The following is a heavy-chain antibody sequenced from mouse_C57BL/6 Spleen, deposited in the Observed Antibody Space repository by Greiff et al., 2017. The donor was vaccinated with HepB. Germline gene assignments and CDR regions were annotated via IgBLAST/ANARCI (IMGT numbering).Heavy chain of an antibody. CDR3: ERGDGYYPY. J-gene: IGHJ3*01. CDR1: GFTFSSYA. D-gene: IGHD2-3*01. V-gene: IGHV5-4*03. Sequence: EVMLVESGGGLVKPGGSLKLSCAASGFTFSSYAMSWVRQTPEKRLEWVATISDGGSYTYYPANVKGRFTISRDNAKNNLYLQMSHLKSEDTAMYYCERGDGYYPYWGQGTLVTVSA. CDR2: ISDGGSYT.